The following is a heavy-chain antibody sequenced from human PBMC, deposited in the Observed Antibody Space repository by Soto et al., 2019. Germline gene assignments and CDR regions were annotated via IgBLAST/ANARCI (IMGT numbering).Heavy chain of an antibody. D-gene: IGHD3-10*01. CDR1: GFTFSSYG. V-gene: IGHV3-30*18. Sequence: GGSLRLSCAASGFTFSSYGMHWVCQAPGKGLEWVAVISYDGSNKYYADSVKGRFTISRDNSKNTLYLQMNSLRAEDTAVYYCAKDLLLWFGELFDYWGQGTLVTVSS. J-gene: IGHJ4*02. CDR3: AKDLLLWFGELFDY. CDR2: ISYDGSNK.